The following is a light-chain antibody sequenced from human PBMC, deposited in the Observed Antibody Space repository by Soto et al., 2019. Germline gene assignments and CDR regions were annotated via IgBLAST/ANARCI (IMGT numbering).Light chain of an antibody. CDR2: QDS. Sequence: SYELTQPPSVSVSPGQTASITCSGHKLGDKYACWYQQKPGQSPVVVIYQDSKRPSGIPERFSGSNSGNTATLTISGTQAMYEDDYYCQAWDSSTAVFGGGTKLTVL. CDR1: KLGDKY. V-gene: IGLV3-1*01. J-gene: IGLJ2*01. CDR3: QAWDSSTAV.